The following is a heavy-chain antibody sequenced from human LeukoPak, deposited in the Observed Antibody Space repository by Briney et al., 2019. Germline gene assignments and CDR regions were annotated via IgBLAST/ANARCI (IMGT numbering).Heavy chain of an antibody. CDR3: AKGHSLXGSGSFMDV. CDR1: RFTFSSFA. J-gene: IGHJ6*03. Sequence: PGGSLRLSCAASRFTFSSFAMSWVRQVPGKGLEWVSAISGSGGSTYYADSVKGRFTISRDNSKNTLYLQMNSLRFEDTAVCYCAKGHSLXGSGSFMDVWGKGTTVTVSS. D-gene: IGHD3-10*01. V-gene: IGHV3-23*01. CDR2: ISGSGGST.